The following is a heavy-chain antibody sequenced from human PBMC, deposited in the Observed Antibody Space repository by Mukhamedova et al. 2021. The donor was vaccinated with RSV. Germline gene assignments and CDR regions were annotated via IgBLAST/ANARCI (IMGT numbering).Heavy chain of an antibody. Sequence: YYNPSLKSRVIISVDTSKNQFYLKLTSVTAADTGVYFCAGLPHSSLDTFDIWGQGTMVTVSS. CDR3: AGLPHSSLDTFDI. D-gene: IGHD3-22*01. J-gene: IGHJ3*02. V-gene: IGHV4-39*01.